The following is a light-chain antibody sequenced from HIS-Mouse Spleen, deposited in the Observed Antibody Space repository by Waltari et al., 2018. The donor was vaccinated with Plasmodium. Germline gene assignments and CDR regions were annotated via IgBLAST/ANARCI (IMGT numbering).Light chain of an antibody. Sequence: EIVMTQSPATLSVSPRERATLSCRASQSVSSNLAWYQQKPGQAPRPLIYGASTRATGIPARFSGSGSGTEFTLTISSLQSEDFAVYYCQQYNNWSFTFGPGTKVDIK. CDR2: GAS. V-gene: IGKV3-15*01. CDR1: QSVSSN. CDR3: QQYNNWSFT. J-gene: IGKJ3*01.